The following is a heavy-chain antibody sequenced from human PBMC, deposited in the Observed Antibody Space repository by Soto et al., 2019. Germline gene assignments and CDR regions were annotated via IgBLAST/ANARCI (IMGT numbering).Heavy chain of an antibody. Sequence: TETLSVKXIVSGGSMSKFYWSWIRKTAGKGLEWMGRVYATGTSDYNPSLRSRIAMSVDISKKTFSLRLRSVTAADTGVYYCVRDGSKTLRDCFDPWGQGILVTVPQ. CDR3: VRDGSKTLRDCFDP. J-gene: IGHJ5*02. V-gene: IGHV4-4*07. CDR2: VYATGTS. D-gene: IGHD4-17*01. CDR1: GGSMSKFY.